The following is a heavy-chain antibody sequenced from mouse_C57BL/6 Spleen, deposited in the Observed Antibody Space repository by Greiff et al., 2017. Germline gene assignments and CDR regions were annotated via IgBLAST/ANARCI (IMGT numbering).Heavy chain of an antibody. CDR2: IYPSDSAT. D-gene: IGHD1-1*02. J-gene: IGHJ4*01. CDR3: ARWGLWGKGYYAKGY. CDR1: GYTFTSYW. V-gene: IGHV1-61*01. Sequence: QVQLKQPGAELVRPGSSVKLSCKASGYTFTSYWMDWVKQRPGQGLEWIGNIYPSDSATHYNQKFKDKATLTVDKSSSTAYMQLSSLTSEDSAVYYCARWGLWGKGYYAKGYRGQ.